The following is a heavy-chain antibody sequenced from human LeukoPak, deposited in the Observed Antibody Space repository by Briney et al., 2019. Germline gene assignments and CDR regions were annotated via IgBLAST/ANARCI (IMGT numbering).Heavy chain of an antibody. CDR3: ARDYSSLGYCSSTNCSRAFDI. Sequence: SVKVSCKASGGTFSSYAISWVRQAPGQGLEWMGGIIPIFGTANYAQKFQGRVTITADESTSTAYMELSSLRSEDTAVYYCARDYSSLGYCSSTNCSRAFDIWGQGTMVTVSS. CDR1: GGTFSSYA. V-gene: IGHV1-69*13. D-gene: IGHD2-2*01. CDR2: IIPIFGTA. J-gene: IGHJ3*02.